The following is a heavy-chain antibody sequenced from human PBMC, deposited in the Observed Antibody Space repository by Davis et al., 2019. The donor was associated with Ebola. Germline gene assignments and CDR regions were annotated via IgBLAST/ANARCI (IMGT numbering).Heavy chain of an antibody. CDR3: ARTVGATFY. CDR2: IYYSEST. Sequence: SETLSLTCTVSGGSISTYYWPWIRQPPGKGLEWIGSIYYSESTYYYPSLKSRVTISVDTSKNQFSLKLSSVTAADTAVYYCARTVGATFYWGQGTLVTVSS. D-gene: IGHD1-26*01. J-gene: IGHJ4*02. CDR1: GGSISTYY. V-gene: IGHV4-59*05.